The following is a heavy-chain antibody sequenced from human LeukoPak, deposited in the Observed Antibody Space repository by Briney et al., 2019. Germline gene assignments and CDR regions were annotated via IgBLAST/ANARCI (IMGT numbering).Heavy chain of an antibody. D-gene: IGHD6-19*01. V-gene: IGHV4-34*01. CDR2: INHSGST. CDR1: GGSFSGYY. Sequence: SETLSLTCAVYGGSFSGYYWSWIRQPPGKGLEWIGEINHSGSTNYNPSLKSRVTISVDTSKNQFSLKLSSVTAADTAVYYCARGGGRYRIWGQGTLVTVSS. CDR3: ARGGGRYRI. J-gene: IGHJ4*02.